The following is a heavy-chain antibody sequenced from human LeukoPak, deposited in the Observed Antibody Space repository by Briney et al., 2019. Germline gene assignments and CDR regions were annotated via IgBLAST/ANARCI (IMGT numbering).Heavy chain of an antibody. CDR3: ARPVVATNLDY. V-gene: IGHV3-74*01. J-gene: IGHJ4*02. CDR1: GFTFSSYW. D-gene: IGHD5-12*01. Sequence: PGGSLRLSCEASGFTFSSYWMHWVRQAPGKGLVWVSRINGDGSSTYDVDSVKGRFTISRDNAKNSLYLQMDSLRAEDTAVYYCARPVVATNLDYWGQGTLVTVSS. CDR2: INGDGSST.